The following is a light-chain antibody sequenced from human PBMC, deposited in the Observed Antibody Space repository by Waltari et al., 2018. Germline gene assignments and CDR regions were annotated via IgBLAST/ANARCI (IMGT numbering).Light chain of an antibody. Sequence: DIQMTQSPSSVSASVGDRVTITCRASQGVSTRLAWYQQRPGNAPNLLIYAASNLQPGVPSRFSATGSGTEFTLTVGSLQPEDSATYFCQQSISFPLTFGQGTRLEIK. CDR2: AAS. V-gene: IGKV1-12*01. J-gene: IGKJ5*01. CDR1: QGVSTR. CDR3: QQSISFPLT.